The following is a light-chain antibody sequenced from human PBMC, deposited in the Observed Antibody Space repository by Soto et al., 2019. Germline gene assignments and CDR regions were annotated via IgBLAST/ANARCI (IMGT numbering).Light chain of an antibody. CDR3: SSHGGSNNPYV. Sequence: QSVLTQPPSASGSPGQSVAISCTGTSSDIGGYNFVSWYQQHPGKAPKLMTYDVTKRPSGVPDRFSGSKSGNTATLIVSGLQAEDEADYYCSSHGGSNNPYVFGPGTQLTVL. V-gene: IGLV2-8*01. CDR2: DVT. CDR1: SSDIGGYNF. J-gene: IGLJ1*01.